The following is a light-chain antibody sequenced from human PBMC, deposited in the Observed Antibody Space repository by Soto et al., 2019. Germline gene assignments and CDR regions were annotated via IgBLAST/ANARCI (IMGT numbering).Light chain of an antibody. V-gene: IGKV3-15*01. CDR1: QSVRTY. CDR3: QQYADWPQT. J-gene: IGKJ1*01. CDR2: GAS. Sequence: EIVMTQSPATLSVSPGERATLSCGASQSVRTYLAWYQQKPGQAPRLLIHGASTRAPGIPARFSGSGSGTDFTLTISSLQSEDFAVYYCQQYADWPQTFGQGTKVDIK.